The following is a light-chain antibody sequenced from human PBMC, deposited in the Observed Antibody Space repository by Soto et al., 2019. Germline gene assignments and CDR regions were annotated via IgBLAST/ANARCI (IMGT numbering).Light chain of an antibody. V-gene: IGKV3-11*01. CDR2: DAS. J-gene: IGKJ1*01. Sequence: EIVLTQSPPTLSLSPGERATRSCRANESIGRSLAWYQQRPGQAPRLLIYDASNRATGIPARFSGSGSGTDFTLTISRLEPEDFAVYYCLQRSDWRTFGRGTKV. CDR3: LQRSDWRT. CDR1: ESIGRS.